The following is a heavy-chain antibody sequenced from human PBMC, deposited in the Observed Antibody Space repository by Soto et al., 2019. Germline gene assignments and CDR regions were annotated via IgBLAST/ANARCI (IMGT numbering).Heavy chain of an antibody. CDR3: ARGADGGWGGRESDC. D-gene: IGHD3-10*01. V-gene: IGHV1-18*01. CDR1: GYSFTSYG. CDR2: ISAYNGNT. J-gene: IGHJ4*02. Sequence: QVQLVQSGAEVKKPGASVKVSCRASGYSFTSYGISWVRQAPGQGLEWMGWISAYNGNTMYAERFQGRVIMTTDTSTSTSYMGRRGLRSDDTAVYYCARGADGGWGGRESDCWGQGTLVTVSS.